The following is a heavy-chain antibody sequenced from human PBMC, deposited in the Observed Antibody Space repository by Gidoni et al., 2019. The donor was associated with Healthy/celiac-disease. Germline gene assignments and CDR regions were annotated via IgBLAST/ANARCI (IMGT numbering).Heavy chain of an antibody. Sequence: EVQLVESGGGLVPPGGSLRLSCAASGFTFSSYEMNWVRQAPGKGLEWVSYISSSGSTIYYADSVKGRFTISRDNAKNSLYLQMNSLRAEDTAVYYCARDPSPHDYSGTYYDYWGQGTLVTVSS. V-gene: IGHV3-48*03. CDR2: ISSSGSTI. CDR3: ARDPSPHDYSGTYYDY. D-gene: IGHD1-26*01. J-gene: IGHJ4*02. CDR1: GFTFSSYE.